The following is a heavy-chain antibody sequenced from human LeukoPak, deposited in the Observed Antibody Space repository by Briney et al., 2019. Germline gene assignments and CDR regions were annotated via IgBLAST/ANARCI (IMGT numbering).Heavy chain of an antibody. Sequence: ASVKVSCKASGYTFTGYYMHWVRQAPGQGLEWMGWINPNSGGTNYAQKFQGRVTMTRDTSISTAYRELSRLRSDDTAVYYCARYPYYYDSSSPREGYYMDVWGKGTTLSVSS. CDR2: INPNSGGT. CDR1: GYTFTGYY. CDR3: ARYPYYYDSSSPREGYYMDV. J-gene: IGHJ6*03. V-gene: IGHV1-2*02. D-gene: IGHD3-22*01.